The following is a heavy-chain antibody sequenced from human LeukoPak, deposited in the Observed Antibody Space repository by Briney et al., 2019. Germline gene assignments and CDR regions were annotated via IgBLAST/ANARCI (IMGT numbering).Heavy chain of an antibody. CDR1: GGSFSGYY. V-gene: IGHV4-34*01. Sequence: SETLSLTCAVYGGSFSGYYWSWIRQPPGKGLEWIGEINHSGSTNYNPSLKSRVTISVDTSKNQFSLKLSSVTAADTAVYYCARVSYDILTGYYVYYYYGMDVWGQGTTVTVPS. CDR3: ARVSYDILTGYYVYYYYGMDV. D-gene: IGHD3-9*01. J-gene: IGHJ6*02. CDR2: INHSGST.